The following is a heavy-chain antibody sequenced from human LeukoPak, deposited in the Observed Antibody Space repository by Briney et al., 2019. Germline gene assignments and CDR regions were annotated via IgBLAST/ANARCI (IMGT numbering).Heavy chain of an antibody. CDR1: GFTFSSYW. Sequence: PGGSLRLSCAASGFTFSSYWMSWVRQAPGKGLEWVANIKKDGSEKYYVDSVKGRFTISRDNAKNSLYLQMNSLRAEDTAVYYCARELGRYYMDVWGKGTTVTVSS. CDR3: ARELGRYYMDV. V-gene: IGHV3-7*01. J-gene: IGHJ6*03. CDR2: IKKDGSEK.